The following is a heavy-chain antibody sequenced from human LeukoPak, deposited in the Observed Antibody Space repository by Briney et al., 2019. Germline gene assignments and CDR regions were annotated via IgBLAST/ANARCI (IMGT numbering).Heavy chain of an antibody. D-gene: IGHD2-8*01. J-gene: IGHJ1*01. V-gene: IGHV3-15*01. CDR2: IKSKTDGGTT. CDR1: GFTFSNAW. CDR3: TTDYQRYCTNGVCYRRYFQH. Sequence: GGSLRLSCAASGFTFSNAWMSWVRQAPGKGLEWVGRIKSKTDGGTTDYAAHVKGRFTISRDDSKNTLYLQMNSLKTEDTAVYYCTTDYQRYCTNGVCYRRYFQHWGQGTLVTVSS.